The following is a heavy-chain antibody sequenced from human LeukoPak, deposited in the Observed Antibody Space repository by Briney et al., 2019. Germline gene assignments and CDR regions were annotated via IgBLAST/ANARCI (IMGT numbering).Heavy chain of an antibody. CDR1: GSMYNYY. CDR3: ARQPHYGGENYFDY. V-gene: IGHV4-59*08. Sequence: SETLSLTCTVSGSMYNYYWSWIRQPPGKGLEWIGYIHYNGITNYNPSLKSRVSMSLDTSKNQVSLKLNSVTAADTAVYYCARQPHYGGENYFDYWGQGTLVTVSS. J-gene: IGHJ4*02. CDR2: IHYNGIT. D-gene: IGHD4-23*01.